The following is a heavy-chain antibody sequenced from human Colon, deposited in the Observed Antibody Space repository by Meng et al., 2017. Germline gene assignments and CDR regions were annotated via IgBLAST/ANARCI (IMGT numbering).Heavy chain of an antibody. J-gene: IGHJ5*02. CDR3: ARRVRGVISWFDP. D-gene: IGHD3-10*01. Sequence: QVPLPQWAAVWFKPSGPLSRTCAVYGGAFIGYYWSCLRQPPGKGLEWIGEINHSGSTNYNPSLKSRVTISVDTSKNQFSLKLSSVTAADTAVYYCARRVRGVISWFDPWGQGTLVTVSS. V-gene: IGHV4-34*01. CDR2: INHSGST. CDR1: GGAFIGYY.